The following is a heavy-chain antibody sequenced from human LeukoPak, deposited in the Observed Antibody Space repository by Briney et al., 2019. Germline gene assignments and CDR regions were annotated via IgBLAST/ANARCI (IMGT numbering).Heavy chain of an antibody. D-gene: IGHD3-16*02. CDR1: GFTFSNNW. V-gene: IGHV3-74*01. J-gene: IGHJ4*02. Sequence: GGSLRLSCAASGFTFSNNWMHWVRQAPGKGLVWVSRINIDGSSTSYADSVKGRFTISRDNAKNTLYLQMNSLRAEDTAVYYCASLSYPFGWGQGTLVTVSS. CDR3: ASLSYPFG. CDR2: INIDGSST.